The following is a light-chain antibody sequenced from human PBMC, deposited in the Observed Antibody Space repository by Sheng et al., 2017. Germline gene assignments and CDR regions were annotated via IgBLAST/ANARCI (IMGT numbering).Light chain of an antibody. CDR1: QSVSSSY. V-gene: IGKV3D-20*02. CDR3: QQRSNWPLT. Sequence: DIVLTQSPGTLSLSPGERATLSCRASQSVSSSYLAWYQQKPGQAPRLLIYGASSRAAGVPARFSGSGSGTDFTLTISSLEPEDLAVYYCQQRSNWPLTFGGGTKVEI. CDR2: GAS. J-gene: IGKJ4*01.